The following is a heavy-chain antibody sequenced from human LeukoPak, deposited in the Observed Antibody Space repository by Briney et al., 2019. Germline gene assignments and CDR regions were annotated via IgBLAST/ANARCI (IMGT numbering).Heavy chain of an antibody. CDR2: ISGSGGTT. V-gene: IGHV3-23*01. D-gene: IGHD6-13*01. Sequence: GGSLRLSCAASGFTFSSYAMSWVRRAPGKGLEWVSAISGSGGTTYYADSVKGRFTISRDNSKNTLYLQIYSLRAEDTAVYYCAKDHAGYSSSWSDYWGQGTLVTVSS. CDR1: GFTFSSYA. CDR3: AKDHAGYSSSWSDY. J-gene: IGHJ4*02.